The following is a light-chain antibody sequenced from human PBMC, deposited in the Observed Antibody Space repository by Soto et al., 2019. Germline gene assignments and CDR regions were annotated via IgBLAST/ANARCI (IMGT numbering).Light chain of an antibody. CDR1: QSISSY. V-gene: IGKV1-39*01. CDR2: AAS. CDR3: QQSYSTPIT. Sequence: DIQMPQSHSSLSASVGDRVTITCRASQSISSYLNWYQQKPEKAPKLLIYAASSLQSGVPSRFSGSGSGTDFTLTISSLQPEDFATYYCQQSYSTPITFGGGTKVAIK. J-gene: IGKJ4*01.